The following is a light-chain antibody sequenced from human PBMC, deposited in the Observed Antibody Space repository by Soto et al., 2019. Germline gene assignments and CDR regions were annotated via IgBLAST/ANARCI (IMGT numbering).Light chain of an antibody. CDR1: QNIATY. CDR2: TAS. J-gene: IGKJ4*01. V-gene: IGKV1-39*01. Sequence: DIQMTQSPSSLSASVGDRVTITCRASQNIATYLNWYQQTPGKAPKLLIYTASTLQSGVPSRFSGSGSATDFTLTISSLQPEDFATFYCQQSYNTPLTFGGGTKVEI. CDR3: QQSYNTPLT.